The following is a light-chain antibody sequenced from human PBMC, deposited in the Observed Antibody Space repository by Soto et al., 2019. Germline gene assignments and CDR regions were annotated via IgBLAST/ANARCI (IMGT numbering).Light chain of an antibody. CDR1: QSVSSY. V-gene: IGKV3-15*01. Sequence: EIVLTQSPATLSLSPGERATLSCRASQSVSSYLAWYQQKPGQAPRLLIYGASTRATGIPARFSGSGSGTEFTLTITSLQSEDFAVYYCQQYNKWPQTFGQGTKVDI. J-gene: IGKJ1*01. CDR3: QQYNKWPQT. CDR2: GAS.